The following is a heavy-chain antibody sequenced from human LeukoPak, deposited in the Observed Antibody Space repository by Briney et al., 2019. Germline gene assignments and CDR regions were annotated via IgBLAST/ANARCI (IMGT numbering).Heavy chain of an antibody. V-gene: IGHV4-59*01. J-gene: IGHJ4*02. CDR3: ARLRGNYFPDF. Sequence: TASDTLSLTRAVSGGSMSNYYWTWIRQPPGKGLEWIAYIHYSGSTNYNPSLKSRVAISVDTSANQFSLKLTSMTPADTAVYYCARLRGNYFPDFWGQGTLVTVSS. CDR1: GGSMSNYY. CDR2: IHYSGST. D-gene: IGHD2/OR15-2a*01.